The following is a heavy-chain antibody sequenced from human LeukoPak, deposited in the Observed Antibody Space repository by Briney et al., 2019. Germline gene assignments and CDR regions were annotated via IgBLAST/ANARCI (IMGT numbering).Heavy chain of an antibody. CDR2: ISRGGSPI. D-gene: IGHD3-10*02. CDR3: AELGITMIGGV. CDR1: GFTFSSYE. V-gene: IGHV3-48*03. Sequence: GGSLRLSCAASGFTFSSYEMNWVRQAPGKGLEWVSSISRGGSPIYYADSVKGRFTTSRDNAKKSLFLQMNSLRAEDTAVYYCAELGITMIGGVWGKGTTVTISS. J-gene: IGHJ6*04.